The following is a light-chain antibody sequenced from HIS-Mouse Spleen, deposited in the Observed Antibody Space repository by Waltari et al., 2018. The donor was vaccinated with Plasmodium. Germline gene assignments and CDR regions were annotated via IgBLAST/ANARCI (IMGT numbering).Light chain of an antibody. Sequence: SSELTQDPAVSVALGQTVRITCQGDSLRSYYASWYQQKPGQAPVLVIYGKNNRPSGIPYLFSGSSSGNTASLTITGAQAEDEADYYCNSRDSSGNHQVFGGGTKLTVL. V-gene: IGLV3-19*01. CDR1: SLRSYY. J-gene: IGLJ3*02. CDR2: GKN. CDR3: NSRDSSGNHQV.